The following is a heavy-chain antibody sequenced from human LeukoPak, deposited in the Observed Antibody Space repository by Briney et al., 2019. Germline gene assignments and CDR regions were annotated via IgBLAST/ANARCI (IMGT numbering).Heavy chain of an antibody. V-gene: IGHV3-21*01. CDR3: ARGGGFRAVAPYYYGMDV. CDR2: ISSSSSYI. CDR1: GFTFSSYS. Sequence: GGSLRLSCAASGFTFSSYSMNWVRQAPGKGLEWVSSISSSSSYIYYADSVKGRFTISRDNAKNSLYLQMNSLRAEDTAVYYCARGGGFRAVAPYYYGMDVWGQGTTVTVSS. J-gene: IGHJ6*02. D-gene: IGHD6-19*01.